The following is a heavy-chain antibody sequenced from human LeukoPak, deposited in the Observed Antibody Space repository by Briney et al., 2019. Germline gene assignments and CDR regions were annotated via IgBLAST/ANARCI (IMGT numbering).Heavy chain of an antibody. J-gene: IGHJ4*02. V-gene: IGHV3-21*01. CDR2: ISSSSSYI. D-gene: IGHD4-17*01. CDR3: ARDDYGDFVFDY. CDR1: GLTFSSYS. Sequence: GGSLRLSCAASGLTFSSYSMNWVRQAPGKGLEWVSSISSSSSYIYYADSVKGRLTISRDNAKNSLYLQMNSLRAEDTAVYYCARDDYGDFVFDYWGQGTLVTVSS.